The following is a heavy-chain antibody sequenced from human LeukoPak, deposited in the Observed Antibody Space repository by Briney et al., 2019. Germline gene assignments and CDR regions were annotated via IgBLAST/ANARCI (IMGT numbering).Heavy chain of an antibody. D-gene: IGHD3-3*01. J-gene: IGHJ4*02. V-gene: IGHV3-30-3*01. CDR3: ARDLPSDYFDY. Sequence: PGGPLRLSCAASGFTFSSYAMHWVRQAPGKGLEWVAVISYDGSNKYYADSVKGRFTISRDNSKNTLYLQMNSLRAEDTAVYYCARDLPSDYFDYWGQGTLVTVSS. CDR1: GFTFSSYA. CDR2: ISYDGSNK.